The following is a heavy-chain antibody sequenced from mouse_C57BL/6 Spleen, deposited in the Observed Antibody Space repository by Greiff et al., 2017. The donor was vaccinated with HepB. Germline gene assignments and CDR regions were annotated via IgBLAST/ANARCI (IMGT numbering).Heavy chain of an antibody. J-gene: IGHJ2*01. Sequence: VQLQQSGAELVRPGASVTLSCKASGYTFTDYEMHWVKQTPVHGLEWIGAIDPETGGTAYNQKFKGKAILTADKSSSTAYMELRSLTSEDSAVYCCARRDHSYFDYWGQGTTLTVSS. D-gene: IGHD1-2*01. CDR1: GYTFTDYE. CDR2: IDPETGGT. CDR3: ARRDHSYFDY. V-gene: IGHV1-15*01.